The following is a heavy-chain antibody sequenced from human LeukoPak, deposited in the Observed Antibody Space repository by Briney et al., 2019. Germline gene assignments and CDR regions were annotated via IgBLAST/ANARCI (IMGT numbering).Heavy chain of an antibody. Sequence: GGSLRLSCAASGFTVSSNYMSWVRQAPGKGLEWVSVIYSGGSTYYTDSVKGRFTISRDNSKNTLYLQMNSLRAEDTAVYYCARGGRVTPFDYWGQGTLVTVSS. D-gene: IGHD2-21*02. CDR1: GFTVSSNY. CDR2: IYSGGST. J-gene: IGHJ4*02. CDR3: ARGGRVTPFDY. V-gene: IGHV3-66*02.